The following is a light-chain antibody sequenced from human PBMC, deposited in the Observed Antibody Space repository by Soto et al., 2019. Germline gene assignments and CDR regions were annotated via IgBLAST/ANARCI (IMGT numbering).Light chain of an antibody. J-gene: IGLJ1*01. Sequence: QSVLTQPASVSGSPGQSITISCTGTSSDVGGYKYVSWYQHHPGIGPKLMLYDVSNRPSGVSNRFSGSKSGNTASLTISGLQAEDEADYYCSSYTSSTTYVFGTGTKLTVL. V-gene: IGLV2-14*01. CDR2: DVS. CDR3: SSYTSSTTYV. CDR1: SSDVGGYKY.